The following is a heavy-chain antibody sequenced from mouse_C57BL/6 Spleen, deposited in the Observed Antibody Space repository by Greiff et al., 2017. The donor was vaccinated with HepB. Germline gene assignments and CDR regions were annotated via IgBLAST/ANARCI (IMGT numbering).Heavy chain of an antibody. CDR3: ARQVVSYYYAMDY. CDR1: GFTFSDYG. V-gene: IGHV5-17*01. D-gene: IGHD6-2*01. Sequence: EVKLQESGGGLVKPGGSLKLSCAASGFTFSDYGMHWVRQAPEKGLEWVAYISSGSSTIYYADTVKGRFTISRDNAKNTLFLQMTSLRSEDTAMYYCARQVVSYYYAMDYWGQGTSVTVSS. CDR2: ISSGSSTI. J-gene: IGHJ4*01.